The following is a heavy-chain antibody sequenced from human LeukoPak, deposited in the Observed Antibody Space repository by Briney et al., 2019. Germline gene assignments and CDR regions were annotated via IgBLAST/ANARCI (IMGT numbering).Heavy chain of an antibody. J-gene: IGHJ4*02. CDR3: ARVFKNGPPPPQGYYFDY. V-gene: IGHV4-4*07. CDR2: IYTSGST. D-gene: IGHD2-15*01. CDR1: GGSISPYY. Sequence: SETLSLTCTVSGGSISPYYWSWIRQPAGKGLEWIGRIYTSGSTNYNPSLKSRVTISVDTSKNQFSLKLSSVTAADTAVYYCARVFKNGPPPPQGYYFDYWGQGTLVTVSS.